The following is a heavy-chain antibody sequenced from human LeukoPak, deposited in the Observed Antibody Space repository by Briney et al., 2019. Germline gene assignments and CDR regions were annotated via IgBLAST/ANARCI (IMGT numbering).Heavy chain of an antibody. J-gene: IGHJ4*02. CDR2: ITGGGGDT. D-gene: IGHD3-22*01. Sequence: GGSLRLSCAASGFTFSNYAMAWVRQAPGKEPEWVSVITGGGGDTYHIDSVKGRFTISRDNSKNTLYLQTNSLRAEDTAVYYCAKDLITYYYDSSGYSDWGQGTLVTVSS. V-gene: IGHV3-NL1*01. CDR1: GFTFSNYA. CDR3: AKDLITYYYDSSGYSD.